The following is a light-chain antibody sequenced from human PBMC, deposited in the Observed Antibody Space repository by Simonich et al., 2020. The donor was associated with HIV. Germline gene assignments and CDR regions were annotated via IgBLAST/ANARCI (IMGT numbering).Light chain of an antibody. J-gene: IGKJ1*01. Sequence: DIVMTQSPDSLAVSLGERATINCKSSQSVLYNSNNKNYLAWYQQKPGQPPKLLIYWASTRESGVPDRFSASGSGTDFTPTISSLQAEDVAIYYCQQYYSTPPTFGQGTKVEIK. CDR1: QSVLYNSNNKNY. CDR3: QQYYSTPPT. CDR2: WAS. V-gene: IGKV4-1*01.